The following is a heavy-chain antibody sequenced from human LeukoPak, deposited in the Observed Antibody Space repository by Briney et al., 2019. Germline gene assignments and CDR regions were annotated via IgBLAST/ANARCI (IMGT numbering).Heavy chain of an antibody. V-gene: IGHV4-39*07. Sequence: PSETLSLTCTVSGGSISSSGYYWGWIRQPPGKGREWIGSIYYSGKTYYSASLRSRLNISIDTSKNQLSLNLSSVTAADTAVYYGARAEERYYVSRWFDPWGQGTLVTVSS. D-gene: IGHD1-26*01. J-gene: IGHJ5*02. CDR2: IYYSGKT. CDR1: GGSISSSGYY. CDR3: ARAEERYYVSRWFDP.